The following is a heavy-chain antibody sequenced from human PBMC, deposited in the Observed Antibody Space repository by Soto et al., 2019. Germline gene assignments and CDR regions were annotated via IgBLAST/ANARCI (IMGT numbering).Heavy chain of an antibody. CDR2: ISAYNGNT. CDR3: ARDHRSGWYNWFDP. V-gene: IGHV1-18*01. CDR1: GYTFTSYG. Sequence: GASVKVSCKASGYTFTSYGISWVRQAPGQGLEWMGWISAYNGNTNYAQKLQGRVTMTTDISTSTAYMELRSLRSDDTAVYYCARDHRSGWYNWFDPWGQGTLVTVSS. D-gene: IGHD6-19*01. J-gene: IGHJ5*02.